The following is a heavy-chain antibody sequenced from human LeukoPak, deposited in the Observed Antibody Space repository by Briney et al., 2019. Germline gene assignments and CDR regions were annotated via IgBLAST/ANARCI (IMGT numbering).Heavy chain of an antibody. CDR2: IYYSGST. D-gene: IGHD3-3*01. J-gene: IGHJ4*02. Sequence: PSETLSLTCTVSGVSVSSSSYYWGWIRQPPGKGLEWIGSIYYSGSTYYNPSLKSRVTISVDTSKNQFSLEVTSVTAADTAVYYCASQAYDFWSGYYFDYWGQGTLVTVSS. CDR3: ASQAYDFWSGYYFDY. V-gene: IGHV4-39*01. CDR1: GVSVSSSSYY.